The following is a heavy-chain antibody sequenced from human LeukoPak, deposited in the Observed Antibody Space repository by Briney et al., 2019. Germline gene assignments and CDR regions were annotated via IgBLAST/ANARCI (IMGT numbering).Heavy chain of an antibody. V-gene: IGHV4-39*02. D-gene: IGHD4-23*01. Sequence: SETLSLTCIVSGGSISSISSNNYHWGWIRQPPGKGLEWIGSIYYSGSTYYNPSLKSRVTISVDTSKNQSSLKLSSVTAADTALYYCAREMGVVTAHGIDVWGQGTTVTVSS. CDR3: AREMGVVTAHGIDV. CDR2: IYYSGST. CDR1: GGSISSISSNNYH. J-gene: IGHJ6*02.